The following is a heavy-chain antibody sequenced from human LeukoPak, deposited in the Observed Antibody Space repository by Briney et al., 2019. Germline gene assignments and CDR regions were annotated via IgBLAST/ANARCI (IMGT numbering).Heavy chain of an antibody. D-gene: IGHD5-18*01. V-gene: IGHV3-64*01. CDR2: ISSNGGST. Sequence: PGGSLRLSCAASGFTFDDYGMSWVRQAPGKGLEYVSAISSNGGSTYYANSVKGRFTISRDNSKNTLYLQMGSLRAEDMAVYYCAREIPDSAAFDIWGQGTMVTVSS. J-gene: IGHJ3*02. CDR1: GFTFDDYG. CDR3: AREIPDSAAFDI.